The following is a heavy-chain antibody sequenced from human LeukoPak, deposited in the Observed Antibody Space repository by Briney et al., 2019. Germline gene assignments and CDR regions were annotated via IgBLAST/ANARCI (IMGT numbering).Heavy chain of an antibody. J-gene: IGHJ4*02. D-gene: IGHD1-26*01. CDR1: GGSISSYY. CDR3: ARDIVGATYFDY. V-gene: IGHV4-4*07. CDR2: ICTSGST. Sequence: SETLSLTCAVSGGSISSYYWSWIRQPAGKGLEWIGRICTSGSTNYNPSLKSRVTMSVDTSKNQFSLKLSSVTAADTAVYYCARDIVGATYFDYWGQGTLVTVSS.